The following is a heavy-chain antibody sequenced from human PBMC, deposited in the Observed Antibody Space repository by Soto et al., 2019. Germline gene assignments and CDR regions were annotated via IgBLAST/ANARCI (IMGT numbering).Heavy chain of an antibody. V-gene: IGHV2-5*02. CDR2: IYWDDDK. CDR3: AHNRIVASAGTGYFDY. Sequence: QITLKESGPTLVKPTQTLTLTCTFSGFALNTYGVAVAWIRQPPGKALEWIALIYWDDDKRYSPSLKSRLTITKHTXKXEVVLTMTNMDPVDTATYYCAHNRIVASAGTGYFDYWGQGTLVTVSS. CDR1: GFALNTYGVA. J-gene: IGHJ4*02. D-gene: IGHD6-13*01.